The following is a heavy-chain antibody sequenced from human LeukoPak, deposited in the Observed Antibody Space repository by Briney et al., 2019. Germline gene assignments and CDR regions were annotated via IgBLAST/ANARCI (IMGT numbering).Heavy chain of an antibody. Sequence: GGSLRLSCAASGFTLSNHWMIWVRQAPGKGLECVANIKQDGIEKYYLDTVKGRFTISRDNAKNSVYLQMNSLRVEDTAVYYCASPRYSSSWYLGYWGQGTLVTVSS. CDR2: IKQDGIEK. J-gene: IGHJ4*02. V-gene: IGHV3-7*01. D-gene: IGHD6-13*01. CDR1: GFTLSNHW. CDR3: ASPRYSSSWYLGY.